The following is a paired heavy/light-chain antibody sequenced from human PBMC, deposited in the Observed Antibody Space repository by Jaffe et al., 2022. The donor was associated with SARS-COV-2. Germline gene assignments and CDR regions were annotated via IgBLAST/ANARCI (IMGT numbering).Light chain of an antibody. J-gene: IGLJ3*02. CDR3: GVWDSSLNVVV. CDR1: SSNIGKNY. Sequence: QSVLTQSPSVSAAPGQKVTISCSGSSSNIGKNYVSWYQQLPGTAPKFLIYEDKKRPSGIPDRFSGSRSGTSATLDITGLQTGDEAHYYCGVWDSSLNVVVFGGGTKLTVL. V-gene: IGLV1-51*02. CDR2: EDK.
Heavy chain of an antibody. D-gene: IGHD3-10*01. CDR2: ISYDGRNT. CDR1: GFTFISYP. J-gene: IGHJ1*01. Sequence: QVQLVESGGGVVQPGRSLRLSCAASGFTFISYPMHWVRQTPGRGLEWVALISYDGRNTYYADSVKGRFTISRDDSKSTLYLQMNSLRPEDTALYYCARGGSWFGEFHHWGQGILVTVSS. V-gene: IGHV3-30*04. CDR3: ARGGSWFGEFHH.